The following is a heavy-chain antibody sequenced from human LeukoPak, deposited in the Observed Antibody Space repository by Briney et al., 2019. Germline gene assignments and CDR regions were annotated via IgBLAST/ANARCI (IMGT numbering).Heavy chain of an antibody. CDR1: GFTFSSYE. V-gene: IGHV3-48*03. CDR3: ASGAQSDY. Sequence: TGGSLRLSCAASGFTFSSYEMNWVRQAPGKGLEWVSYISSSGSTIYYADSVKGRFTISRDNAKNSLYLQMKSLRAEDTALYYCASGAQSDYWGQGTLVTVSS. J-gene: IGHJ4*02. D-gene: IGHD1-26*01. CDR2: ISSSGSTI.